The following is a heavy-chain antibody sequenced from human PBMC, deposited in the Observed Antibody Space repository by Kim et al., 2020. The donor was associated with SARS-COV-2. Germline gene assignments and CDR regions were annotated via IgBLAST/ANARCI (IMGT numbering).Heavy chain of an antibody. Sequence: YLRGSTNYIPSIKDRGTISVDTSKNQLSLKLSSVTAEDTAVYYCGRGFDYWGQGTLVTVSS. J-gene: IGHJ4*02. CDR3: GRGFDY. CDR2: YLRGST. V-gene: IGHV4-59*08. D-gene: IGHD2-15*01.